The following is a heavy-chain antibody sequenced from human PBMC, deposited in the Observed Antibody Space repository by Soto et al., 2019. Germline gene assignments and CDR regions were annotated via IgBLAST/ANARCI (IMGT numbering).Heavy chain of an antibody. CDR2: INSDGSDS. CDR1: GFTFSNYW. Sequence: EVQLVESGGGLVQPGGSLRLSCAASGFTFSNYWMYWVRQAPGKGLVWVSRINSDGSDSSYADSVKGRLTISRDNVKNTLYLQMDSLRAEDTAVYYCARGDCVGGPCYSLAGSFYYYMDVWGKGTTVTVFS. D-gene: IGHD2-15*01. J-gene: IGHJ6*03. V-gene: IGHV3-74*01. CDR3: ARGDCVGGPCYSLAGSFYYYMDV.